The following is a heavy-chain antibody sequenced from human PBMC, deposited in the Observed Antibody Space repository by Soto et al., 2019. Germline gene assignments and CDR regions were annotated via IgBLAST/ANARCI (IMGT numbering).Heavy chain of an antibody. CDR3: AGIAVAGTPNKIDY. D-gene: IGHD6-19*01. CDR1: GGSISSGGYY. Sequence: SETLSLTCTVSGGSISSGGYYWSWIRQHPGKGLEWIGHIYYSGSTYYNPSLKSRVTISVDTSKNHFSLKLSSVTAADTAVYYCAGIAVAGTPNKIDYWGQGTLVTVSS. V-gene: IGHV4-31*03. CDR2: IYYSGST. J-gene: IGHJ4*02.